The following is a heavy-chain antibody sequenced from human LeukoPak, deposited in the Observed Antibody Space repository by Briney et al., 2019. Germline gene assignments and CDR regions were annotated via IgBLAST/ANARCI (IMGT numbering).Heavy chain of an antibody. J-gene: IGHJ4*02. Sequence: ASVKVSCKASGYTFTSYGISWVRQAPGQGLEWMGWISAYNGNTNYAQKLQGRVTMTTDTSTSTAYKELRSLRSDDTAVYYCARGSEYQLLSSFYFDYWGQGTLVTVSS. CDR2: ISAYNGNT. CDR1: GYTFTSYG. D-gene: IGHD2-2*01. V-gene: IGHV1-18*04. CDR3: ARGSEYQLLSSFYFDY.